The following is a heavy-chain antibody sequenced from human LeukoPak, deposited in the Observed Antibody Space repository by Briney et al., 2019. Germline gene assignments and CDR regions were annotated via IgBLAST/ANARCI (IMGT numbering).Heavy chain of an antibody. V-gene: IGHV3-23*01. CDR3: AKGHSAHGTGFDY. CDR1: GLTFTSFA. J-gene: IGHJ4*02. D-gene: IGHD1-1*01. CDR2: ISGSGDTT. Sequence: PGGSLRLSCAASGLTFTSFAMSWVRQAPAKGLDWVSAISGSGDTTYYADSVKGRFTISRDNLENTLYTQMNSLRVEDTAVYYCAKGHSAHGTGFDYWGQGTLVIVSS.